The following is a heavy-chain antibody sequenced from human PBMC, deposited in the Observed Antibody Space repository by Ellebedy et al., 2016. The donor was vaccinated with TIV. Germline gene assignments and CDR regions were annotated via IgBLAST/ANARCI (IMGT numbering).Heavy chain of an antibody. V-gene: IGHV3-7*01. J-gene: IGHJ5*02. CDR2: IRQEGDEI. CDR1: GFNFRSYW. D-gene: IGHD4-17*01. CDR3: ARRASYGDYAVQVNPWFDP. Sequence: PGGSLRLSCAASGFNFRSYWMTWVRQAPGKGLEWVAKIRQEGDEIYYVESVKGRFTISRDNAKNSLFLQMKSLRVEDTAGYYCARRASYGDYAVQVNPWFDPWGQGTLVTVSS.